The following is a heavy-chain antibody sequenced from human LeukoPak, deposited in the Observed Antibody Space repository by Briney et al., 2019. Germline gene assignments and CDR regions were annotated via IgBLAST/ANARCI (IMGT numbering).Heavy chain of an antibody. CDR3: ATDPSLITGTSGFDY. Sequence: GGSLRLSCAASGFTFSSYAMSWVRQAPGKGLEWVSAINGNGESTYYADSVKGRFTISRDNSKNTLCLQVNSLRVEDTAVYYCATDPSLITGTSGFDYWGQGTLVTVSS. J-gene: IGHJ4*02. CDR1: GFTFSSYA. D-gene: IGHD1-14*01. CDR2: INGNGEST. V-gene: IGHV3-23*01.